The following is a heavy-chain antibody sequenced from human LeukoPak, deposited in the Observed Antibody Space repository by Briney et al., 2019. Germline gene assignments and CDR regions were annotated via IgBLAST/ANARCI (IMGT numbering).Heavy chain of an antibody. V-gene: IGHV4-34*01. CDR3: ARGFNSIKRAYYYYGMDV. D-gene: IGHD2/OR15-2a*01. CDR1: GGSFSGYY. J-gene: IGHJ6*02. CDR2: INHSGST. Sequence: PSETLSLTCAVYGGSFSGYYWSWIRRPPGKGLEWIGEINHSGSTNYNPSLKSRVTISVDTSKNQFSLKLSSVTAADTAVYYCARGFNSIKRAYYYYGMDVWGQGTTVTVSS.